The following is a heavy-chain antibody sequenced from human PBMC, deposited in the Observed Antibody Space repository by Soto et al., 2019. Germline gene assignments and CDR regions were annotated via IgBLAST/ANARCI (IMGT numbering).Heavy chain of an antibody. D-gene: IGHD2-15*01. CDR2: ISDSGSVT. CDR1: GFTFSNYY. CDR3: ARCLLGVGDPFDI. Sequence: QVQLVDSGGGLVKPGGSLRLSCAASGFTFSNYYMTWIRQAPGKGLEWISYISDSGSVTYYADSVQGRFSISRDNANNSLFLEMKDRRVDETTVYYCARCLLGVGDPFDIWGQGTMVTVSS. J-gene: IGHJ3*02. V-gene: IGHV3-11*01.